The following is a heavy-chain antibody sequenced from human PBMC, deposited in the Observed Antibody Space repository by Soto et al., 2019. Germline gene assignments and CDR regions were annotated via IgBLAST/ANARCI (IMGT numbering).Heavy chain of an antibody. V-gene: IGHV3-23*01. Sequence: EVQLLESGGGLVQPGGSLRLSCAASGFTFSSYAMSWVRQAPGKGLEWVSAISGSGGSTYYADSVKGRFTISRDNPKNTLDLQMNSLRAADTAVYYCAKDWGLEQQLRPYFDNWGQVNLVNVSS. CDR3: AKDWGLEQQLRPYFDN. CDR1: GFTFSSYA. J-gene: IGHJ4*02. CDR2: ISGSGGST. D-gene: IGHD6-13*01.